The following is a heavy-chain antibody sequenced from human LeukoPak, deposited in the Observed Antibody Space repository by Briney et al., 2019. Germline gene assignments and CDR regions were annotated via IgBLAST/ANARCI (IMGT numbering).Heavy chain of an antibody. V-gene: IGHV4-59*08. CDR1: GDSIRSDY. J-gene: IGHJ4*02. D-gene: IGHD2-21*02. CDR2: INYGGST. CDR3: ARWVSGVDAPYNY. Sequence: SETLSLTCKVSGDSIRSDYWSWIRQPPGEGLEWIGYINYGGSTSYNPSLKSRVTMLVDTSKNQISLRLTSVTAADTAVYYCARWVSGVDAPYNYWGKGTRVTVSS.